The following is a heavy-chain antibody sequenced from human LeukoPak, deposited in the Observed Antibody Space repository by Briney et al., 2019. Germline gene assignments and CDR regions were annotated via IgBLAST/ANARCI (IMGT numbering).Heavy chain of an antibody. CDR1: GFTFSSFA. CDR3: ARDKSCTTTSCTAFDAFDI. Sequence: GGSLRLSCAASGFTFSSFAMSWVRQAPGKGLEWVSGISSGGSGIYYADSVKGRFTISRDNSKNMLYLQMNSLRAEDTAVYYCARDKSCTTTSCTAFDAFDIWGQGTMVTVSS. CDR2: ISSGGSGI. V-gene: IGHV3-23*01. J-gene: IGHJ3*02. D-gene: IGHD2-2*01.